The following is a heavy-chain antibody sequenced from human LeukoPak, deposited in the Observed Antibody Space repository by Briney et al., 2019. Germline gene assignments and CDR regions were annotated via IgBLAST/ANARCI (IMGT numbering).Heavy chain of an antibody. CDR2: ISGSGGST. CDR3: AKYYYDSSGYYYDPIYFDY. Sequence: SEGSLRLSCAASGFTFSSYAMSWVRQAPGKGLEWLSAISGSGGSTYYADSVKGRFTISRDNSKNTLYLQMNSLRAEDTAVYYCAKYYYDSSGYYYDPIYFDYWGQGTLVTVSS. J-gene: IGHJ4*02. D-gene: IGHD3-22*01. V-gene: IGHV3-23*01. CDR1: GFTFSSYA.